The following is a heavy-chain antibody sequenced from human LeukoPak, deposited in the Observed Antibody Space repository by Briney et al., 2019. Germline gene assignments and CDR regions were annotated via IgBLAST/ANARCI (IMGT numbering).Heavy chain of an antibody. D-gene: IGHD2-15*01. Sequence: ASVKVSCKASGGTFSSYAISWVRQAPGQGLEWMGRIIPILGIANYAQKFQGRVTITADKSTSTAYMELSSLGSEDTAVYYCASPPACRSGGSCYINFDYWGQGTLVTVSS. CDR1: GGTFSSYA. CDR3: ASPPACRSGGSCYINFDY. CDR2: IIPILGIA. J-gene: IGHJ4*02. V-gene: IGHV1-69*04.